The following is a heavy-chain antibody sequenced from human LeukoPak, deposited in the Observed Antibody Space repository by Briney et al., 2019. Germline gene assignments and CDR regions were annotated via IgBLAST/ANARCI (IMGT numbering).Heavy chain of an antibody. Sequence: QSGGSLRLSCAASGFTFNSYWMNWVRQAPGKGLEWVANINQDASEKYYVDSVKGRFTISRDNAKNSVYLQMNSLRGEDTAVYYCVRGGTTSYDYWGQGTLVTVSS. CDR1: GFTFNSYW. CDR3: VRGGTTSYDY. V-gene: IGHV3-7*01. J-gene: IGHJ4*02. D-gene: IGHD1-7*01. CDR2: INQDASEK.